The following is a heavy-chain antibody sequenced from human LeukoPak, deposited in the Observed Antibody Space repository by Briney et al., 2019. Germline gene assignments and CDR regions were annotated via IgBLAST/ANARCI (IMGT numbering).Heavy chain of an antibody. CDR3: ARGYSSSWDDAFDM. CDR1: GFTFSDYY. CDR2: ISSSGSTI. J-gene: IGHJ3*02. Sequence: PGGSLRLSCAASGFTFSDYYMSWIRQAPGKGLEWVSYISSSGSTIYYADSVKGRFTISRDNAKKSLYLQMNSLRAEDTAVYYCARGYSSSWDDAFDMWGQGTMVTVSS. V-gene: IGHV3-11*01. D-gene: IGHD6-13*01.